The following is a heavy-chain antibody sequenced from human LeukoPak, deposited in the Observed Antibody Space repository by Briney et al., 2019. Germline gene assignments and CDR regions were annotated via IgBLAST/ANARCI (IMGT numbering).Heavy chain of an antibody. V-gene: IGHV4-31*03. CDR3: ARDGARGYDFWSGYYSGKELIWFDP. CDR2: IYYSGST. Sequence: SETLSLTCTVSGGSISSGGYYWSWIRQHPGKGLEWIGYIYYSGSTDYNPSLKSRVTISVDTSKNQFSLRLRSVTAADTAVYYCARDGARGYDFWSGYYSGKELIWFDPWGQGTLVTVSS. D-gene: IGHD3-3*01. CDR1: GGSISSGGYY. J-gene: IGHJ5*02.